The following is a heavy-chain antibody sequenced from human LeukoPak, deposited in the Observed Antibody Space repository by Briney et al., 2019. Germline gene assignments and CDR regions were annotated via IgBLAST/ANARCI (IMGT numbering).Heavy chain of an antibody. CDR3: ARDRYSDAGYSSSWYRGYAFDI. D-gene: IGHD6-13*01. Sequence: SETLSLTCTVSGGSISSYYWSWTRQPPGKGLEWIGYIYYSGSTNYNPSLKSRVTISVDTSKNQFSLKLSSVTAADTAVYYCARDRYSDAGYSSSWYRGYAFDIWGQGTMVTVSS. V-gene: IGHV4-59*01. CDR2: IYYSGST. CDR1: GGSISSYY. J-gene: IGHJ3*02.